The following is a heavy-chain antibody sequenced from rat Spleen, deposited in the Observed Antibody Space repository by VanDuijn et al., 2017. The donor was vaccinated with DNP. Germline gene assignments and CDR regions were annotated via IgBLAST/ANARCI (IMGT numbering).Heavy chain of an antibody. CDR3: ARGNDGFTY. CDR2: IHTGGSTT. CDR1: GCTFSNYG. Sequence: EVQLVESGGGLVQPGGSLKLSCDASGCTFSNYGMACVPQTPTTGLEGVASIHTGGSTTDYRESVKGRFTISRDNAKNTQYLQMNSLRSEDTATYYCARGNDGFTYWGQGTLVTVSS. V-gene: IGHV5S14*01. J-gene: IGHJ3*01.